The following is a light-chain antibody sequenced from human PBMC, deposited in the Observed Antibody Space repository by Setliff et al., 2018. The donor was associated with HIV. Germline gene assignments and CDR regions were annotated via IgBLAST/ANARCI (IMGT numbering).Light chain of an antibody. J-gene: IGLJ1*01. CDR3: SSYAITNTLP. V-gene: IGLV2-14*01. CDR1: SSDVGGYSH. Sequence: QSVLTQPASVSGSPGQLITISCTGTSSDVGGYSHVSWYQQHPGKAPKLIIYEVRNRPSGVSNRFSGSKSGNTASLTISGLRAEDEADYYCSSYAITNTLPFGTGTKVTVL. CDR2: EVR.